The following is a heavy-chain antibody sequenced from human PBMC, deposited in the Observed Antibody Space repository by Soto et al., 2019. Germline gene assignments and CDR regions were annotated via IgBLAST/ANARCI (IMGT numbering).Heavy chain of an antibody. CDR1: CGSISSYY. D-gene: IGHD3-3*01. J-gene: IGHJ3*02. V-gene: IGHV4-59*01. Sequence: SETLSLTCTVSCGSISSYYWSWIRQPPGKGLEWIGDIYYSGSTNYNPSLKSRVTISVDTSKNQFSLKLSSVTAADTAVYYCASVNTIFLSPFDIWGQGTMVTVPS. CDR2: IYYSGST. CDR3: ASVNTIFLSPFDI.